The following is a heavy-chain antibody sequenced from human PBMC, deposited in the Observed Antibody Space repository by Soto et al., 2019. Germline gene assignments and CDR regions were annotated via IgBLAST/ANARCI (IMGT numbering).Heavy chain of an antibody. CDR2: ISFNSGSI. CDR1: GFTVDDYA. Sequence: GESLRLSCAASGFTVDDYAMHWVRQAPGKGLEWVSGISFNSGSIGYADSVKGRFTISRDNAKNYLYLQMNSLRAEDTALYYCAKDQHTAPSSVWFERWGHGTMVVVS. CDR3: AKDQHTAPSSVWFER. V-gene: IGHV3-9*01. J-gene: IGHJ5*02. D-gene: IGHD2-21*01.